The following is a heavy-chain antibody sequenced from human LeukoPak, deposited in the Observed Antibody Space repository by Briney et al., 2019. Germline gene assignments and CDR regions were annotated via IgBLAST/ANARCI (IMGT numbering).Heavy chain of an antibody. J-gene: IGHJ1*01. Sequence: AGESLKISCKASGYRFTNYWIGWVRQLPGKGLEWMGIIYPGDSDTRYSPSFQGQVTISADKSISTAYLQWSSLKASDTAMYFCATYAGSYSKYFQHWGQGTLVTVSS. CDR1: GYRFTNYW. CDR3: ATYAGSYSKYFQH. D-gene: IGHD3-10*01. CDR2: IYPGDSDT. V-gene: IGHV5-51*01.